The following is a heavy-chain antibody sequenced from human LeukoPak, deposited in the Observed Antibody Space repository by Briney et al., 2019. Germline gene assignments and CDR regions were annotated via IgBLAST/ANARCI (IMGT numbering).Heavy chain of an antibody. CDR1: GDSVSSHSSA. Sequence: SQTLSLTCAISGDSVSSHSSAWNWIRQSSSRGLEWLGRTYYRSKWYHDYAVSVRSRISINPDTSKNQFSLQLTSVTPEDTAVYYCARDPAYNYGMDVWGQGTTVTVSS. J-gene: IGHJ6*02. CDR2: TYYRSKWYH. CDR3: ARDPAYNYGMDV. V-gene: IGHV6-1*01. D-gene: IGHD2-2*01.